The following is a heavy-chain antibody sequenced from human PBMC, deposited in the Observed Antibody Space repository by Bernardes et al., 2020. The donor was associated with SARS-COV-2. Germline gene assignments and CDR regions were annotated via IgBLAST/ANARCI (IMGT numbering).Heavy chain of an antibody. D-gene: IGHD6-13*01. CDR3: AKDSERAAAGYYYYYGMDV. Sequence: GSLRLSCAASGFTFSSYAMSWVRQAPGKGLEWVSAISGSGGSTYYADSVKGRFTISRDNSKNTLYLQMNSLRAEDTAVYYCAKDSERAAAGYYYYYGMDVWGQGTTVTVSS. J-gene: IGHJ6*02. CDR2: ISGSGGST. CDR1: GFTFSSYA. V-gene: IGHV3-23*01.